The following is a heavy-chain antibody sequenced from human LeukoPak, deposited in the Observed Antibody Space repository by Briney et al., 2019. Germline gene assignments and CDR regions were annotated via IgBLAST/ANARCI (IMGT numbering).Heavy chain of an antibody. D-gene: IGHD2-21*01. V-gene: IGHV3-30*02. CDR2: IRYDGSYK. Sequence: GGSLRLSCAASGFTFSSYGMHWLRQAPGKGLEWVAFIRYDGSYKYYADSVKGRFTISRDNSKNTLFLQMNSLRAEDTALYYCTKVLWGLTRLSSDYWGQGTLVTVSS. J-gene: IGHJ4*02. CDR1: GFTFSSYG. CDR3: TKVLWGLTRLSSDY.